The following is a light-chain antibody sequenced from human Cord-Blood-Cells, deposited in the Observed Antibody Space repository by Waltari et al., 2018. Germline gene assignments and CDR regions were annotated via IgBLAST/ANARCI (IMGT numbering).Light chain of an antibody. J-gene: IGLJ3*02. CDR2: AVS. CDR1: SSDVGGYNY. Sequence: QSALTQPASVSGSPGQSITISCTGTSSDVGGYNYFPWYQQHPGKAPKLMIYAVSKRPSGVSNRFSGSKSGNTASLTISGLQAEDEADYYCSSYTSSSTLVFGGGTKLTVL. CDR3: SSYTSSSTLV. V-gene: IGLV2-14*01.